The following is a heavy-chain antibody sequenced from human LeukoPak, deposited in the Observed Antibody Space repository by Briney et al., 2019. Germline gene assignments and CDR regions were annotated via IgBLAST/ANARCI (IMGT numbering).Heavy chain of an antibody. CDR2: IYSGGST. D-gene: IGHD3-3*01. Sequence: GESLRLSCAASGFTVSSNYMSWVRQAPGKGLELVSVIYSGGSTYYADSVKGRFTISRDNSKNTLYLQMNSLRAEDTAVYYCARVRASTTIFGVVRGNWFDPWGQGTLVTVSS. J-gene: IGHJ5*02. CDR1: GFTVSSNY. CDR3: ARVRASTTIFGVVRGNWFDP. V-gene: IGHV3-66*02.